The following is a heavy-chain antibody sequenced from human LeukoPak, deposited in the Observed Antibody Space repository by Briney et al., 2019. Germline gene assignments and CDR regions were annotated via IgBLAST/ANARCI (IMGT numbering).Heavy chain of an antibody. CDR1: GFTFDGYA. J-gene: IGHJ6*02. CDR2: ISWNSGSI. V-gene: IGHV3-9*01. CDR3: AKGYGTDYYYGLDV. Sequence: GRSLRLSCAASGFTFDGYAMHWVRQAPGKGLEWVSGISWNSGSIGYADAVKGRFTISRDNAKNSLDLQMNSLRAEDTALYFCAKGYGTDYYYGLDVWGQGTTVTVSS. D-gene: IGHD1-1*01.